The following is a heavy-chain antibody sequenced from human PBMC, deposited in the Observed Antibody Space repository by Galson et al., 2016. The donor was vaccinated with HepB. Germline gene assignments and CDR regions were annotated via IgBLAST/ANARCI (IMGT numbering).Heavy chain of an antibody. D-gene: IGHD3-16*01. Sequence: SLRLSCAASGSSFSDYYMTWVRQAPGKGLEWLANIKGDGSEQFYDPSVEGRFIISRDNAKNSIYLQMNGLRPEDSAVYHCSREGGVLGEGGNDYWGQGTRVTV. CDR1: GSSFSDYY. V-gene: IGHV3-7*01. CDR2: IKGDGSEQ. CDR3: SREGGVLGEGGNDY. J-gene: IGHJ4*02.